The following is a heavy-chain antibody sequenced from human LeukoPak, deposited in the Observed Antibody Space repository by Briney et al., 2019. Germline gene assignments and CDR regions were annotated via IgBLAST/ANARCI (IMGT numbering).Heavy chain of an antibody. CDR2: IYYSGST. Sequence: SETLSLTCTVSGGSISSYYWSWIRQPPGKGLGWIGYIYYSGSTNYNPSLKSRVTISVDTSKNQFSLKLSSVTAADTAVYYCARGLYCSSTSCYWFDPWGQGTLVTVSS. CDR3: ARGLYCSSTSCYWFDP. V-gene: IGHV4-59*01. D-gene: IGHD2-2*01. J-gene: IGHJ5*02. CDR1: GGSISSYY.